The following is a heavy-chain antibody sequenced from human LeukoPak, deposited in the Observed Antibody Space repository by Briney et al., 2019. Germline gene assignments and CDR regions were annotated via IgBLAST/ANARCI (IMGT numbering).Heavy chain of an antibody. J-gene: IGHJ6*02. Sequence: HAGGSLRLSCAASGFTFSSYAMTWVRQAPGKGLEWVSAISGSGGSTHYADSVKGRFTISRDNSKNTLYLQMNSLRAEETAVYYCARGNYDILTGPAFYYYGMDVWGQGTTVTVSS. V-gene: IGHV3-23*01. CDR3: ARGNYDILTGPAFYYYGMDV. CDR1: GFTFSSYA. CDR2: ISGSGGST. D-gene: IGHD3-9*01.